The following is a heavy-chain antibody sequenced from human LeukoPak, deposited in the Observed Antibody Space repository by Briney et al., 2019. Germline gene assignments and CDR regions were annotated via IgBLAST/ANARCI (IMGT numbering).Heavy chain of an antibody. V-gene: IGHV3-9*01. CDR2: TSWNSGSI. J-gene: IGHJ4*02. CDR3: AKSTLRYYFDY. Sequence: GGSLRLSCAASGFTFDDYAMHWVRQAPGKGLEWVSGTSWNSGSIGYADSVKGRFTISRDNAKNSLYLQMNSLRAEDTALYYCAKSTLRYYFDYWGQGTLVTVSS. D-gene: IGHD3-16*01. CDR1: GFTFDDYA.